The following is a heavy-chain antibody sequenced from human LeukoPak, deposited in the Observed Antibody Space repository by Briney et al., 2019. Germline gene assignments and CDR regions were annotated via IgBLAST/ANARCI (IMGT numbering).Heavy chain of an antibody. V-gene: IGHV3-30*02. D-gene: IGHD3-9*01. J-gene: IGHJ4*02. Sequence: PGGSLRLSCAASGFTFSSYGMHWVRQAPGKGLEWVAFIRYDGSNKYYADSVKGRFTISRDNSKNTLYLQMNSLRAEDTAVYYCANSRYFEDYFDYWGQGTLVTVSS. CDR2: IRYDGSNK. CDR1: GFTFSSYG. CDR3: ANSRYFEDYFDY.